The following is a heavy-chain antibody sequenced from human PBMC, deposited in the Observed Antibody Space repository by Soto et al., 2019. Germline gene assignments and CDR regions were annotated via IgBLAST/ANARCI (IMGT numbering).Heavy chain of an antibody. CDR2: IYHSGST. J-gene: IGHJ1*01. D-gene: IGHD5-18*01. CDR3: ARHSDTAMVTVHH. CDR1: GGSISSGGYS. Sequence: SETLSLACAVSGGSISSGGYSWSWIRQPPGKGLEWIGYIYHSGSTYYNPSLKSRVTISVDTSKNQFSLKLSSVTAADTAAYYCARHSDTAMVTVHHWGQGTLVTVSS. V-gene: IGHV4-30-2*03.